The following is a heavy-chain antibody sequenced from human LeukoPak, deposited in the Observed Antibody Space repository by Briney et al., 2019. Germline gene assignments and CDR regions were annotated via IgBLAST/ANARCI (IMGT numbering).Heavy chain of an antibody. V-gene: IGHV3-30-3*01. CDR3: ATSITMVRGVIIKGIDY. J-gene: IGHJ4*02. D-gene: IGHD3-10*01. CDR2: XXYDGSNK. CDR1: GFTFSSYA. Sequence: GRSLRLSCAASGFTFSSYAMHCVRQAPGKGLEWXAXXXYDGSNKYYADSVKGRFTISRDNSKNTLYLQMNSLRAEDTAVYYCATSITMVRGVIIKGIDYWGQGTLVTVSS.